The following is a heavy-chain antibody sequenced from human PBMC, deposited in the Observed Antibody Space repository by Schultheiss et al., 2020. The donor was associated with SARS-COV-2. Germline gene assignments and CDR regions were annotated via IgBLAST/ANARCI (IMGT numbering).Heavy chain of an antibody. CDR3: TTRFLEWLPFDY. CDR2: ISGSGGST. CDR1: GFTFDDYA. V-gene: IGHV3-23*01. D-gene: IGHD3-3*01. Sequence: GGSLRLSCAASGFTFDDYAMHWVRQAPGKGLEWVSAISGSGGSTYYADSVKGRFTISRDNAKNSLYLQMNSLRAEDTAVYYCTTRFLEWLPFDYWGQGTLVTVSS. J-gene: IGHJ4*02.